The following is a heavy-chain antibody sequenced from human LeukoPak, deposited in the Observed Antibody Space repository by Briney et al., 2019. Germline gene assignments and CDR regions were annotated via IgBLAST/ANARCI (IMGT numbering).Heavy chain of an antibody. Sequence: APVKVSCKASGYTFTGYYMHWVRQAPGQGLERMGWINPNSGGTNYAQKFQGRVTMTRDTSISTAYMELSRLRSDDTAVYYCARRPRDDSSGYYPLHLDYWGQGTLVTVSS. CDR3: ARRPRDDSSGYYPLHLDY. CDR2: INPNSGGT. J-gene: IGHJ4*02. D-gene: IGHD3-22*01. V-gene: IGHV1-2*02. CDR1: GYTFTGYY.